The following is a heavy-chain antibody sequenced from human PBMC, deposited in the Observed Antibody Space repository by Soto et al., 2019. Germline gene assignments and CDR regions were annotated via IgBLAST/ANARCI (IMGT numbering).Heavy chain of an antibody. V-gene: IGHV1-3*01. CDR2: INAGNGNT. Sequence: QVQLVQSGAEVKKPGASVKVSCKASGYTFTSYAIYWVRQAPGQRLEWMGWINAGNGNTKYSQKFQGRVTITRDTSASTAYIELSSLRSEDTAAYYCARDMGFGLSDYWGQGTLVTVSS. CDR1: GYTFTSYA. J-gene: IGHJ4*02. D-gene: IGHD3-10*01. CDR3: ARDMGFGLSDY.